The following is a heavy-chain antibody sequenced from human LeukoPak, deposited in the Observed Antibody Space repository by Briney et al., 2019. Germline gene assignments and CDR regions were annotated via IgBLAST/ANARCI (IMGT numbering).Heavy chain of an antibody. V-gene: IGHV3-7*03. CDR3: ASYHGYSSSWPY. J-gene: IGHJ4*02. CDR2: IKHDGSEK. Sequence: GGSLRLSCTASGFTFSSYWMTWVRQAPGKGLKWVGNIKHDGSEKYYLDSVKGRFTISRDNAKNSLFLQMDSLRAEDTAVYYCASYHGYSSSWPYWGQGTLVTVSS. D-gene: IGHD6-13*01. CDR1: GFTFSSYW.